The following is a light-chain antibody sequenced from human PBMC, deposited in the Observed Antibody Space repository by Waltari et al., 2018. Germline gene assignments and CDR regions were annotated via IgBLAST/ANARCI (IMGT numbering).Light chain of an antibody. CDR3: QLYNSDSRT. Sequence: DIQMTQSPSTLSASVGDRVTITCRASQSIDTWLAWYQRKPGKAPKLLLYRASSLESGVPSRVSGSGCGTEFTLTISSLQPDDSATYYCQLYNSDSRTFGQGTKVEIK. J-gene: IGKJ1*01. CDR2: RAS. CDR1: QSIDTW. V-gene: IGKV1-5*03.